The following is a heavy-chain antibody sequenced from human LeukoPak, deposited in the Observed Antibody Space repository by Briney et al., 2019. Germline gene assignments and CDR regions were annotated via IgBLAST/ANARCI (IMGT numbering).Heavy chain of an antibody. CDR3: ARTTTVTTAPDY. CDR1: GGSISSGDYY. V-gene: IGHV4-30-4*01. J-gene: IGHJ4*02. D-gene: IGHD4-17*01. Sequence: SETLSLTCTVSGGSISSGDYYWGWIRQPPGKGLEWIGYIYYSGSTYYNPSLKSRVTISVDTSKNQFSLKLSSVTAADTAVYYCARTTTVTTAPDYWGQGTLVTVSS. CDR2: IYYSGST.